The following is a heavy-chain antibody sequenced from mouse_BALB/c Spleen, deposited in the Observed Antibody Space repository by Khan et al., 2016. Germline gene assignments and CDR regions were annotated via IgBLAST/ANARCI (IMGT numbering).Heavy chain of an antibody. Sequence: EVQLQESGPDLVKPSQSLSLTCTVTGYSISSGYSWHWIRQFPGNKLEWMAYIHYSGSTNYNPSHKSRISITRDTSKNQFFIKLISVTTEDTATEYCTRGDYYVRSYWGQGTTPPASS. V-gene: IGHV3-1*02. J-gene: IGHJ2*01. CDR2: IHYSGST. CDR1: GYSISSGYS. CDR3: TRGDYYVRSY. D-gene: IGHD1-1*01.